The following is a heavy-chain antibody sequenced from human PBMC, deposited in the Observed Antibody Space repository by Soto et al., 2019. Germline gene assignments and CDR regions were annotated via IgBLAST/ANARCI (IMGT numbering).Heavy chain of an antibody. CDR2: ISYDGSNK. D-gene: IGHD5-18*01. CDR3: AKDLRRLVQLWSLDY. Sequence: GGSLRLSCAASGFTFSSYGMHWVRQAPGKGLEWVAVISYDGSNKYYADSVKGRFTISRDNSKNTLYLQMNSLRAEDTAVYYCAKDLRRLVQLWSLDYWGQGTLVTVSS. V-gene: IGHV3-30*18. J-gene: IGHJ4*02. CDR1: GFTFSSYG.